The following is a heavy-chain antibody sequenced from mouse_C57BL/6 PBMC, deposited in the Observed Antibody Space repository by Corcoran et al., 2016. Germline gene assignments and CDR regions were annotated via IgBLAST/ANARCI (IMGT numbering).Heavy chain of an antibody. J-gene: IGHJ2*01. CDR2: IYPGDGDT. D-gene: IGHD1-1*01. V-gene: IGHV1-80*01. CDR3: ARGDYYGSSYYFDY. Sequence: QVQLQQSGAELVKPGASVKLSCKASGYAFSSYWMNWVKQRPGKGLEWIGQIYPGDGDTNYNGKFKGKATLTADKSSSTAYMQLSSLTSEDSAVYFCARGDYYGSSYYFDYWGQGTTLTVSS. CDR1: GYAFSSYW.